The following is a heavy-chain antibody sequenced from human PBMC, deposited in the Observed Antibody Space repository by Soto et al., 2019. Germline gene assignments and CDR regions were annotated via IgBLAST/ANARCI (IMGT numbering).Heavy chain of an antibody. CDR2: ISGSGGST. Sequence: GGSLRLSCAASGFTFSSYAMSWVRQAPGKGLEWVSAISGSGGSTYYADSVKGRFTISRDNSKNTLYLQMNSLRAEDTAVYYCAKDGRFLEWLSFDYWGQGTLVTAPQ. CDR3: AKDGRFLEWLSFDY. V-gene: IGHV3-23*01. D-gene: IGHD3-3*01. J-gene: IGHJ4*02. CDR1: GFTFSSYA.